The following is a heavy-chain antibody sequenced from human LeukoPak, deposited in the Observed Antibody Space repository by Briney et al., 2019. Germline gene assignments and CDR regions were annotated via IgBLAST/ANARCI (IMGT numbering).Heavy chain of an antibody. CDR3: ARVPFDSSGTYFDS. CDR1: GGTFSSYA. D-gene: IGHD3-22*01. CDR2: IIPIFGTA. J-gene: IGHJ4*02. V-gene: IGHV1-69*13. Sequence: SVTVSCNASGGTFSSYAISWVRQAPGQGLEWMGGIIPIFGTANYAQKFQGRVTITADESTSTAYMELSSLRSEDTAVYYCARVPFDSSGTYFDSWGQGTLVTVSS.